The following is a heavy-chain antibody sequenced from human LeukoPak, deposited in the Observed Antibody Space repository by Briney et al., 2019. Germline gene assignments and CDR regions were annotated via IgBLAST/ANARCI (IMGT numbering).Heavy chain of an antibody. J-gene: IGHJ4*02. CDR3: AKVFQDYYDSSGYGGLDY. CDR1: GFTFSSYA. CDR2: ISYDGSNK. Sequence: PGGSLRLSCAASGFTFSSYAMHWVRQAPGKGLEWVAVISYDGSNKYYADSVKGRFTISRDNSKNTLYLQMNSLRAEDTAVYYCAKVFQDYYDSSGYGGLDYWGQGTLVTVSS. D-gene: IGHD3-22*01. V-gene: IGHV3-30-3*01.